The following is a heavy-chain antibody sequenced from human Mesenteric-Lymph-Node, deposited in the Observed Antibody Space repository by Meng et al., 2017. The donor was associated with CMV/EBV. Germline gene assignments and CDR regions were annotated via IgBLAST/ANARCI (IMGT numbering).Heavy chain of an antibody. J-gene: IGHJ4*02. D-gene: IGHD1-1*01. CDR2: ITPNSGGT. CDR1: GYRFTDYS. CDR3: ARTNWNDDEYFDY. V-gene: IGHV1-2*02. Sequence: ASVKVSCKASGYRFTDYSMHWLRQAPGQGLEWMGWITPNSGGTNYAQKFQGRVTMTRDTSISTAYMELSRLRSDDTALYYCARTNWNDDEYFDYWGQGTLVTVSS.